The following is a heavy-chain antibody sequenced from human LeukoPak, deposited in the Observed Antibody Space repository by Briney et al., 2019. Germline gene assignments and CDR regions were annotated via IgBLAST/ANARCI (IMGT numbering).Heavy chain of an antibody. J-gene: IGHJ4*02. Sequence: GGSLRLSCAASGFTFSSYAMTWVRQAPGKGLEWVSSIGTHGTTTYYADSVKGRFTISRDDSKNTLYLQMYSLRADDTAVYYCASTGPPPYISGGSSATVYYFESWGQGTLVTVSS. CDR3: ASTGPPPYISGGSSATVYYFES. V-gene: IGHV3-23*01. D-gene: IGHD3-22*01. CDR2: IGTHGTTT. CDR1: GFTFSSYA.